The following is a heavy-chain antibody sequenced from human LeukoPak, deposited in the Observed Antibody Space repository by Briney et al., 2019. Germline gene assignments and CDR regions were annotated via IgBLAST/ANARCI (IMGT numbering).Heavy chain of an antibody. D-gene: IGHD3-22*01. CDR2: IYYSGST. Sequence: PSQTLSLTCTVSGGSISSGDYYWSWIRQPPGKGLEWIGYIYYSGSTYYNPSLKSRVTISVDTSKTQFSLKLSSVTAADTAVYYCARDAYYYDSSGYSPYFDYWGQGTLVTVSS. CDR1: GGSISSGDYY. CDR3: ARDAYYYDSSGYSPYFDY. V-gene: IGHV4-30-4*08. J-gene: IGHJ4*02.